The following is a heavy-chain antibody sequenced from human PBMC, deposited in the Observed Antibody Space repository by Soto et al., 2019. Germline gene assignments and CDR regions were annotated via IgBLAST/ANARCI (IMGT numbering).Heavy chain of an antibody. Sequence: QLVQSGDEVKKPGASVKVSCRASGYIFNSVGISWLRQVPGKGLEWMGWVSTYSEHTKSVQKFQDRVTLTADTSTSTVHMELSSLRSADTAVYYCARDLNWNNVLGFDSWGQGTLVTVSS. J-gene: IGHJ4*02. V-gene: IGHV1-18*04. CDR2: VSTYSEHT. CDR1: GYIFNSVG. D-gene: IGHD1-20*01. CDR3: ARDLNWNNVLGFDS.